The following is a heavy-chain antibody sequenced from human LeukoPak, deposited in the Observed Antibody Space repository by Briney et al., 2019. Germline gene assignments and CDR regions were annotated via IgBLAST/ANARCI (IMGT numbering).Heavy chain of an antibody. CDR2: ISYDGSNK. V-gene: IGHV3-30*18. CDR3: AKPGIQLIVRHAFDI. D-gene: IGHD5-18*01. CDR1: GFTFSSYG. Sequence: GGSLRLSCAASGFTFSSYGMHWVRQAPGKGLEWVAVISYDGSNKYYADSVKGRFTISRDNSKNTLYLQMNSLRAEDTAVYYCAKPGIQLIVRHAFDIWGQGTMVTVSS. J-gene: IGHJ3*02.